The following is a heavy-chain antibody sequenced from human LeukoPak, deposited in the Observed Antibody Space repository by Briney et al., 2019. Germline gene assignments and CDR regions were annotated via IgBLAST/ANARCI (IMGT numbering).Heavy chain of an antibody. CDR3: AKDPRRKAYYYYGMDV. CDR2: IWYDGSNQ. Sequence: GGSLRLSCAASGFTFSRHPLHWVRQAPGKGLEWVAFIWYDGSNQNYADSVKGRFTISRDNSKNTLYLQMNSLRAEDTAVYYCAKDPRRKAYYYYGMDVWGQGTTVTVSS. J-gene: IGHJ6*02. V-gene: IGHV3-30*02. CDR1: GFTFSRHP.